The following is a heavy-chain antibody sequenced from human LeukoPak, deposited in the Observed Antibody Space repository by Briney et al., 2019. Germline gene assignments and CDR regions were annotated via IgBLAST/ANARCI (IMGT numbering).Heavy chain of an antibody. CDR1: GSTLSNYW. CDR2: IKQDGSEK. D-gene: IGHD5-24*01. Sequence: PGGSLRLSCAASGSTLSNYWMSWVRQPPGKGLEWVANIKQDGSEKYYVDSVKGRFTISRDNAKNSLYLQMNNLSIEDTAVYYCARDGDGYKSIPFDYWGQGALVTVSS. J-gene: IGHJ4*02. CDR3: ARDGDGYKSIPFDY. V-gene: IGHV3-7*01.